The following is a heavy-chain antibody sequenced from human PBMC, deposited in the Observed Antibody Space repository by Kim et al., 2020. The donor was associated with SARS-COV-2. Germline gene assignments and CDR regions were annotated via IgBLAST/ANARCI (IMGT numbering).Heavy chain of an antibody. V-gene: IGHV3-9*01. J-gene: IGHJ3*02. CDR2: ISWNSGSI. CDR3: AKGSARLVGITPTEFDI. D-gene: IGHD3-22*01. Sequence: GGSLRLSCAASGFTFDDYAMHWVRQAPGKGLEWVSGISWNSGSIGYADSVKGRFTISRDNAKNSLYLQMNSLRAEDTALYYCAKGSARLVGITPTEFDIWGQGTMVTVSS. CDR1: GFTFDDYA.